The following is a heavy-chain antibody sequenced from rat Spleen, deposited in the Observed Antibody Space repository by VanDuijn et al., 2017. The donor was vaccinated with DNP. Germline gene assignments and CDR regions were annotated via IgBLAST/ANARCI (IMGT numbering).Heavy chain of an antibody. J-gene: IGHJ2*01. Sequence: EVQLVESDGGLVQPGRSLKLSCAASGFTFSDYYMAWVRQAPTKGLEWVASISYDGSSTYYRDSVKGRFTISRDNAKSTLYLQMSKLGSEDTAIYYCARAGYNYFDYWGQGVMVTVSS. V-gene: IGHV5-22*01. CDR2: ISYDGSST. CDR1: GFTFSDYY. CDR3: ARAGYNYFDY. D-gene: IGHD1-4*01.